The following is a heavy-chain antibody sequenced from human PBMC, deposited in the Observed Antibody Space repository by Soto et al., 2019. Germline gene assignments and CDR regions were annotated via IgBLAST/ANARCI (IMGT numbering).Heavy chain of an antibody. V-gene: IGHV4-30-4*01. Sequence: QVRLQESGPGLVKPSQTLSLTCTVSGGSINSGDHYWSWLRQPPGKGLEWIGYIYYSGSTYYNPSLKSRLVISVDTSKNQFSLTLTSVTAADTAVYFCAREEALIVVPTGGIDYSFDYWGQGTLVTVSS. CDR1: GGSINSGDHY. CDR2: IYYSGST. CDR3: AREEALIVVPTGGIDYSFDY. J-gene: IGHJ4*02. D-gene: IGHD3-22*01.